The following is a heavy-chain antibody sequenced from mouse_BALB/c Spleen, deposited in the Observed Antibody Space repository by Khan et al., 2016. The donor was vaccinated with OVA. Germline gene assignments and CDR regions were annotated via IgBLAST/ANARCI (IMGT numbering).Heavy chain of an antibody. CDR1: GFSFSSYS. J-gene: IGHJ2*01. CDR3: TRLRGYYSSNSYFDY. V-gene: IGHV5-6-4*01. D-gene: IGHD1-1*01. CDR2: ISSGGSYT. Sequence: EVELVESGGGLVRPGGSLKLSCAASGFSFSSYSMSWVRQTPEKRLEWVATISSGGSYTYYPVSVKGRFTIFRDNAKNTLYLQMSSLKSEVTVMHYCTRLRGYYSSNSYFDYWGQGTTLTVAS.